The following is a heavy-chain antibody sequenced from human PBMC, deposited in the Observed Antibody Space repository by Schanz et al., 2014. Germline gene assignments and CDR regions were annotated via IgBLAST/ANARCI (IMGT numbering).Heavy chain of an antibody. V-gene: IGHV4-59*01. J-gene: IGHJ6*03. D-gene: IGHD2-2*01. Sequence: QLQESGPGLVKPSETLSLTCNVSGGSISSSFWSWIRQSPGKGPEWIGYITYSGGTNHNASLKSRVTISVDPAKNQFSLKVTSVTAADTAIYYCARVHSTSLERGSHYYMDVWGKGTTVTVSS. CDR1: GGSISSSF. CDR3: ARVHSTSLERGSHYYMDV. CDR2: ITYSGGT.